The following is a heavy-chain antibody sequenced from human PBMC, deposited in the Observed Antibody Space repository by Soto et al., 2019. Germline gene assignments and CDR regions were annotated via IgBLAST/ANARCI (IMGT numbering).Heavy chain of an antibody. CDR3: AGNWNYVWGSEGLYYYYGMDV. CDR2: ISSSSSYI. V-gene: IGHV3-21*01. D-gene: IGHD1-7*01. Sequence: PGGSLRLSCAASGFTFSSYSMNWVRQAPGKGLEWVSSISSSSSYIYYADSVKGRFTISRDNAKNSLYLQMNSLRAEDTAVYYCAGNWNYVWGSEGLYYYYGMDVWGQGTTVTVSS. CDR1: GFTFSSYS. J-gene: IGHJ6*02.